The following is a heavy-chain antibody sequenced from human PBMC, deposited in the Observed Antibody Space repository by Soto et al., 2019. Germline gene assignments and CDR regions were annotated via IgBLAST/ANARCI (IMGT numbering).Heavy chain of an antibody. D-gene: IGHD3-16*01. CDR2: IYYSGST. V-gene: IGHV4-59*01. J-gene: IGHJ6*02. Sequence: DTLSLTCTVSGGSISSYYWSWIRQPPGKGLEWIGYIYYSGSTNYNPSLKSRVTVSVDTSKNQFSLKLSSVTAADTAVYYCARETRIAYTRQSYYYYGMDVWGQGTTVTVSS. CDR3: ARETRIAYTRQSYYYYGMDV. CDR1: GGSISSYY.